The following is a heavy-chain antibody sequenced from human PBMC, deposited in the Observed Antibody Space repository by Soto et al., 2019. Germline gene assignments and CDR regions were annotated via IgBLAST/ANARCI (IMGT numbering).Heavy chain of an antibody. Sequence: QVQLVESGGGVVQPGRSLRLSCAVAGFTVSTYGMHWVRQAPGKGLEWVAVISRDGGTKYYADSAKGRFTISRDNSMNTLFLEMNSLRGDDMAVYYCTGEVASDYWGQGNLVTVSS. CDR2: ISRDGGTK. V-gene: IGHV3-30*03. J-gene: IGHJ4*02. CDR1: GFTVSTYG. CDR3: TGEVASDY. D-gene: IGHD2-8*02.